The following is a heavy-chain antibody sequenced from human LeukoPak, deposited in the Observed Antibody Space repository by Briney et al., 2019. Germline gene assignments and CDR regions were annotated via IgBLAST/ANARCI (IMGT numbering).Heavy chain of an antibody. Sequence: PGGSLRLSCAASEFSFSDYYMSWIRQAPGKGLEWISYISSSGSTIYYADSAKGRFTISRDNAKNSVYLQMNSLRAEDTAVYYCARERYYYDSTYYYVKYFDYWGQGTLVTVSS. CDR3: ARERYYYDSTYYYVKYFDY. CDR2: ISSSGSTI. CDR1: EFSFSDYY. D-gene: IGHD3-22*01. V-gene: IGHV3-11*01. J-gene: IGHJ4*02.